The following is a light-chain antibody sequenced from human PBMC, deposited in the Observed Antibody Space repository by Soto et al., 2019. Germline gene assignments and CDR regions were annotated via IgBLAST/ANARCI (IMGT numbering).Light chain of an antibody. V-gene: IGKV3-11*01. Sequence: ETLLTQSPATLSLSPGERATLSCRASQSVNNYLAWYQQRPGQAPRLLIDDSSNRATGIPARFSGSGSGTDFTLTITSLEPEDFAVYYCQQRGSWPLTFGGGTKVEI. J-gene: IGKJ4*01. CDR2: DSS. CDR3: QQRGSWPLT. CDR1: QSVNNY.